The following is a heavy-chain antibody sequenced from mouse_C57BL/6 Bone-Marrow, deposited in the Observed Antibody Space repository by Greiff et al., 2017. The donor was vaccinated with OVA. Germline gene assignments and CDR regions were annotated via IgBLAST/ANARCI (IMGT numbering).Heavy chain of an antibody. CDR3: ARWGYYGSFFDY. Sequence: QVQLQQPGTELVKPGASVKLSCKASGYTFTSYWMHWVKQRPGQGLEWIGIINPSNGGTNYNEKFKSKATLTVDKSSSTAYMQLSSLTSEDSAVDYYARWGYYGSFFDYWGKGTTLTVSS. CDR2: INPSNGGT. D-gene: IGHD1-1*01. J-gene: IGHJ2*01. CDR1: GYTFTSYW. V-gene: IGHV1-53*01.